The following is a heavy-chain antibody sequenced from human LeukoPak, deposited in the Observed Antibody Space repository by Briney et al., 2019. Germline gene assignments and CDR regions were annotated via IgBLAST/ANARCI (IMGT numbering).Heavy chain of an antibody. CDR1: GFTFSSYS. CDR2: ISSSSTI. D-gene: IGHD3-10*01. Sequence: QTGGSLRLSCAASGFTFSSYSMNWVRQAPGKGLEWVSYISSSSTIYYADSVKGRFTISRDNAKNSLYLQMNSLRDEDTAVYYCARDRRITMVRGVIRPPDYWGQGTLVTVSS. V-gene: IGHV3-48*02. CDR3: ARDRRITMVRGVIRPPDY. J-gene: IGHJ4*02.